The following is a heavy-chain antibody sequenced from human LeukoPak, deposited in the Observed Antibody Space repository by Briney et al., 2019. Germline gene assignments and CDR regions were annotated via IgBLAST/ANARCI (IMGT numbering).Heavy chain of an antibody. CDR3: ARVYSSSWYFGYLYIDV. Sequence: GGSLRLSCAASGFTVSSNYMSWVRQAPGKGLEWVSAIYTGGSTYYAGSVKGRFTISRDNSKNMLYLQMNSLRAEDTAVYYCARVYSSSWYFGYLYIDVWGNGTTVTVSS. CDR1: GFTVSSNY. V-gene: IGHV3-66*01. CDR2: IYTGGST. J-gene: IGHJ6*03. D-gene: IGHD6-13*01.